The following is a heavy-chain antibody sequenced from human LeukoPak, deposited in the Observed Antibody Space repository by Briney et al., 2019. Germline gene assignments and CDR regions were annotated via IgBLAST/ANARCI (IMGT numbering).Heavy chain of an antibody. CDR2: IRHDGTDQ. D-gene: IGHD7-27*01. CDR1: GFTFS. CDR3: AKDGNWGSVS. V-gene: IGHV3-30*02. J-gene: IGHJ5*02. Sequence: GGSLRLSCVGSGFTFSVHWVRQVPGKGLEWLTFIRHDGTDQHYADSVRGRFTISRDNSKNTVYLQMNSLRPEDTALYYCAKDGNWGSVSWGQGTLVTVSS.